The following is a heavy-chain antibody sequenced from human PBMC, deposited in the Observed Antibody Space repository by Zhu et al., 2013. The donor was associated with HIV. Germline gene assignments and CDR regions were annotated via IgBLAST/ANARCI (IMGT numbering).Heavy chain of an antibody. CDR2: ISGNNDDA. CDR1: GYTFTDNY. V-gene: IGHV1-18*04. CDR3: ARDYYSDYVFDY. J-gene: IGHJ4*02. Sequence: QVQLVQSGAEVKKPGASINLSCKTSGYTFTDNYMHWVRQAPGQGLEWMGWISGNNDDANIVQRFQGRVTMTTDTSTTTAYMELRSLRSDDTAVFYCARDYYSDYVFDYWGQGTLVTVSS. D-gene: IGHD4-17*01.